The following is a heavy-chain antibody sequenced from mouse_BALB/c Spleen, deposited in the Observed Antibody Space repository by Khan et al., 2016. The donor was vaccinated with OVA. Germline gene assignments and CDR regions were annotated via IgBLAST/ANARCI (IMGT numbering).Heavy chain of an antibody. D-gene: IGHD3-2*01. CDR1: GFNIKDYY. CDR2: IDPENGNT. J-gene: IGHJ4*01. V-gene: IGHV14-1*02. CDR3: ARETARALHAMDY. Sequence: VQLQQSGAELVRPGALVKLSCKVSGFNIKDYYMHWVKQRPEQGLEWIGWIDPENGNTIYDSKFQGKASITADTSSNTAYLQLSSLTSEDTAVYNCARETARALHAMDYWGQGTSVTVSS.